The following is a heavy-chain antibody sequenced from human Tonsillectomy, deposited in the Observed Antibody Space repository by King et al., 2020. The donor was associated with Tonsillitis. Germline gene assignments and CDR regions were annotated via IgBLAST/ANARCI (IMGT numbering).Heavy chain of an antibody. V-gene: IGHV3-30*18. Sequence: HVQLVESGGGVVQPGRSLRLSCAASGFTSSRYGMHWVRQAPGKGLEWVAVISYDGSNKYYADSVKGRFTISRDNSKNTLYLQMNSLRAEDTAVYYCAKTPRDSSGYYYWDWYFDLWGRGTLVTVSS. CDR2: ISYDGSNK. CDR1: GFTSSRYG. J-gene: IGHJ2*01. CDR3: AKTPRDSSGYYYWDWYFDL. D-gene: IGHD3-22*01.